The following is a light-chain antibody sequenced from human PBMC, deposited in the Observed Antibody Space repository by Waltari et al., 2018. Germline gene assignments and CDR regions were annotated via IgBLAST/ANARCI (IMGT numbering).Light chain of an antibody. V-gene: IGKV3-11*01. Sequence: RASQIVGTNLAWYQKRPGQAPRLLIYDAFDRAAGVPARFSGSSSGVEFTLTISSLEPEDSGVYFCQQRYKWPHSFGGGTKVEI. CDR3: QQRYKWPHS. CDR1: QIVGTN. CDR2: DAF. J-gene: IGKJ4*01.